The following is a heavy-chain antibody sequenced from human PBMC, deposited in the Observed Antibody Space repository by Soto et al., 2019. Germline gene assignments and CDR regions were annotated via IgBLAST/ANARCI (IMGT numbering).Heavy chain of an antibody. J-gene: IGHJ3*02. CDR3: ARESPYGDYVDAFDI. V-gene: IGHV1-18*01. CDR2: ISAYNGNT. CDR1: GYTFTSYG. D-gene: IGHD4-17*01. Sequence: ASVKVSCKASGYTFTSYGIGWVRQAPGQGLEWMGWISAYNGNTNYAQKLQGRVTMTTDTSTGTAYMELRSLRSDDTAVYYCARESPYGDYVDAFDIWGQGTMVTVSS.